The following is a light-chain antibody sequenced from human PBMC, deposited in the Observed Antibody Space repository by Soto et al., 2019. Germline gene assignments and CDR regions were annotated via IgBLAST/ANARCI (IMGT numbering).Light chain of an antibody. J-gene: IGKJ5*01. CDR3: QQANRFPIT. V-gene: IGKV1-12*01. Sequence: DIQMTQSPSFVSASVGDRVTVTCRASQDISSWLAWYQQKPGKAPKLLIYTTSTLGGGVPSRFSGSRSGTDFTLTISGLQPEDFATYYCQQANRFPITFGQGTRLEIK. CDR1: QDISSW. CDR2: TTS.